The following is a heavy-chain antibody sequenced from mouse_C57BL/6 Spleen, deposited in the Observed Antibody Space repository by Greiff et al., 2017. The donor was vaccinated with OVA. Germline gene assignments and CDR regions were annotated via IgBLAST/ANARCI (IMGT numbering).Heavy chain of an antibody. CDR2: IYPGSGST. V-gene: IGHV1-55*01. D-gene: IGHD4-1*01. CDR1: GYTFTSYW. Sequence: QVQLQQSGAELVKPGASVKMSCKASGYTFTSYWITWVKQRPGQGLEWIGDIYPGSGSTNYNEKFKGKATLTVDTSSSTAYMQLSSLTSEDSAVYYCARGGGTVYALDYWGQGTSVTVSS. J-gene: IGHJ4*01. CDR3: ARGGGTVYALDY.